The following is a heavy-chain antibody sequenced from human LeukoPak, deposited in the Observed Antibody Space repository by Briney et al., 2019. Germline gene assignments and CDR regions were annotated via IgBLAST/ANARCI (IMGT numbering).Heavy chain of an antibody. CDR2: INHSGST. CDR1: GGSFRGYY. Sequence: SETLPLTCAVYGGSFRGYYWSWIRQPPGKGLEWIGEINHSGSTNYNPSLKSRVTISVDTSKNQFSLKLSSVTAADTAVYSCARGRYGDYERYFDYWGQGTLVTVSS. CDR3: ARGRYGDYERYFDY. J-gene: IGHJ4*02. V-gene: IGHV4-34*01. D-gene: IGHD4-17*01.